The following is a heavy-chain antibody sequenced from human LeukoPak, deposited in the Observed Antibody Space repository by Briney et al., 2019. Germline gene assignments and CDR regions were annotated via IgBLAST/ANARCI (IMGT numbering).Heavy chain of an antibody. Sequence: SETLSLTCTVSGGSVSGASVGRGAHFWNWIRQAPGKGLEWIGYIYQSGSTYFNPSLKSRVSISIDTSKNQFSLKLSSVTAADTAVYYCATHAVVAATGWYFDLWGRGTLVTVSS. V-gene: IGHV4-30-2*01. CDR2: IYQSGST. J-gene: IGHJ2*01. D-gene: IGHD2-15*01. CDR1: GASVGRGAHF. CDR3: ATHAVVAATGWYFDL.